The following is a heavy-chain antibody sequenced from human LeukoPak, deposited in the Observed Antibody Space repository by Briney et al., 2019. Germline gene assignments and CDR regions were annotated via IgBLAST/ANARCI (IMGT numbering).Heavy chain of an antibody. J-gene: IGHJ4*02. D-gene: IGHD6-19*01. V-gene: IGHV4-31*03. CDR2: IYYSGST. CDR3: ARDLVVAGASYFDY. Sequence: SQTLSLTCTVSGGSISSGGYYWSWIRQHPGKGLEWIGYIYYSGSTYYNPSLKSRVTISVDTSKNQFSLKLSSVTAADTAVYYWARDLVVAGASYFDYGGQETLVPVPS. CDR1: GGSISSGGYY.